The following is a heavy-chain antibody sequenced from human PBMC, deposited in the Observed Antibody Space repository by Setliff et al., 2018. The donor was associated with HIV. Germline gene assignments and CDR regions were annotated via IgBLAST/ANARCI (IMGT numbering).Heavy chain of an antibody. CDR2: VNADNGNT. J-gene: IGHJ4*02. V-gene: IGHV1-3*01. CDR3: ARGSQLWLRRALDFDF. CDR1: GYTFTSYA. Sequence: ASVKVSCKASGYTFTSYALHWVRQAPGQRLEWMGWVNADNGNTKYSEKFQGRVTITRDTAASTVYMELSSLKTDDTAVYFCARGSQLWLRRALDFDFWGQGSLVTVSS. D-gene: IGHD5-18*01.